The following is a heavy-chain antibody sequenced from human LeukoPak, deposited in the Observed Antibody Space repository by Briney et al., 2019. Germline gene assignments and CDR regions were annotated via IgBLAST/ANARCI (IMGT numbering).Heavy chain of an antibody. CDR2: IYPSGTT. D-gene: IGHD2/OR15-2a*01. J-gene: IGHJ4*02. CDR1: GGSISDFNW. CDR3: ARSRWGGFLIDY. Sequence: TSGTLSLTCAVSGGSISDFNWWSWVRQSPGKGLEWIGEIYPSGTTNYSPSLKSRVTISVDTSKNQFSLKLSSVTAADTAVYYCARSRWGGFLIDYWGQGTLVTVSS. V-gene: IGHV4-4*02.